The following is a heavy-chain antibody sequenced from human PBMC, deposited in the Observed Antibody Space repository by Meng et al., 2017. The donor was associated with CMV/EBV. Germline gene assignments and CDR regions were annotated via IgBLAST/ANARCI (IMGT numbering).Heavy chain of an antibody. CDR1: GFTFSTYA. CDR2: ISANGGTT. J-gene: IGHJ4*02. V-gene: IGHV3-23*01. D-gene: IGHD2/OR15-2a*01. Sequence: EVQLLESGGGLVKPGGSLSRSRAASGFTFSTYAMGWVRQAPGKGLDWVSAISANGGTTYYADSVRGRFTISRDNSKNTLHLQMNSLRAEDTAVYYCAKALGIDFSDFDYWGRGALVTVSS. CDR3: AKALGIDFSDFDY.